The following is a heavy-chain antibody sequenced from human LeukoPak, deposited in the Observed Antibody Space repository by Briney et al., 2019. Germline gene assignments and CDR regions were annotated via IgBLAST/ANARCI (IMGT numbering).Heavy chain of an antibody. D-gene: IGHD2-2*01. CDR1: GYTFIGYY. Sequence: GASVKVSCKASGYTFIGYYMHWVRQAPGQGLEWMGWINPNSGGTNYAQKFQGRVTMTRDTSISTAYMELSRLRSDDTAVYYCARDPVPAAIPYYYYYMDVWGKGTTVTISS. CDR3: ARDPVPAAIPYYYYYMDV. CDR2: INPNSGGT. J-gene: IGHJ6*03. V-gene: IGHV1-2*02.